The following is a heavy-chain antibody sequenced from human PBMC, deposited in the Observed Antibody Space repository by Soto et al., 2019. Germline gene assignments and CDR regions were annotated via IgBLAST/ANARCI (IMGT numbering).Heavy chain of an antibody. J-gene: IGHJ4*02. CDR3: AKDQGSSWYEIDY. CDR2: ISGSGGST. D-gene: IGHD6-13*01. Sequence: PGGSLSLSCAASGFTSSNYAVTWVRQAPGKGLEWVSTISGSGGSTYYADSVKGRFTISRDNSKNTLYLQMNSLRAEDTAVYYCAKDQGSSWYEIDYWGQGTLVTVSA. CDR1: GFTSSNYA. V-gene: IGHV3-23*01.